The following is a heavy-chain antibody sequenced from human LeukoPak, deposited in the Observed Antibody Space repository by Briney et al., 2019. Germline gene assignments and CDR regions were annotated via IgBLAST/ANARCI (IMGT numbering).Heavy chain of an antibody. V-gene: IGHV3-7*01. CDR3: ARDRDFGVVIIPLDY. J-gene: IGHJ4*02. D-gene: IGHD3-3*01. CDR2: IKQDGSEK. CDR1: GFTFSSYW. Sequence: GGSLRLSCAASGFTFSSYWMSWVRQAPGKGLEWVANIKQDGSEKYYVDSVKGRFTISRDNAKNSLYLQMNSLRAEDTAVYYCARDRDFGVVIIPLDYWGQGTLVTVSS.